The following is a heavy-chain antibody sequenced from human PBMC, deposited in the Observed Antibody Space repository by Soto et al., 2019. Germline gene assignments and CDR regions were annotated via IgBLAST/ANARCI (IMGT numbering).Heavy chain of an antibody. Sequence: QVQLVESGGGVVQPGRSLRLSCAASGFTFSSYGMHWVRQAPGKGLEWVAVISYDGSNKYYADSVKGRFTISRDNSKNTLYLQMNSLRAEDKAVYYCAKDPRQQLVRGWFDPWGQGTLVTVSS. CDR3: AKDPRQQLVRGWFDP. J-gene: IGHJ5*02. V-gene: IGHV3-30*18. CDR2: ISYDGSNK. CDR1: GFTFSSYG. D-gene: IGHD6-13*01.